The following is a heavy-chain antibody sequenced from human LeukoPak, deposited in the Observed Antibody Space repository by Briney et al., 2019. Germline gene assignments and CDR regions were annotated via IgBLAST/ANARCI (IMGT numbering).Heavy chain of an antibody. J-gene: IGHJ4*02. CDR1: NFAFSTYA. D-gene: IGHD2-21*02. Sequence: GGSLRLSCAASNFAFSTYAMSWVRQAPGKGLEWVSTISGGGDVTYYADSVKGLFTISRDNSKNTLYLQMNSLRAEDTAVYYCARSPCGGDCYLLDYWGQGTLVTVSS. CDR2: ISGGGDVT. CDR3: ARSPCGGDCYLLDY. V-gene: IGHV3-23*01.